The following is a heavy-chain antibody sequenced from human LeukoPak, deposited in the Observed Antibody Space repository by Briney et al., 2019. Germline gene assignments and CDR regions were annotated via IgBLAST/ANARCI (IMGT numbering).Heavy chain of an antibody. CDR3: ARDKDYDSTGYLLSPDY. CDR1: GGSLSSGNYY. D-gene: IGHD3-22*01. J-gene: IGHJ4*02. Sequence: SETLSLTCTVSGGSLSSGNYYWSWVRQPPGKGLEWIGFLCRGGSTYYNPSLTSRVTISVDMSKNQFSLKLSSVTAADTAVYYCARDKDYDSTGYLLSPDYWGQGTLVTVSS. CDR2: LCRGGST. V-gene: IGHV4-30-2*01.